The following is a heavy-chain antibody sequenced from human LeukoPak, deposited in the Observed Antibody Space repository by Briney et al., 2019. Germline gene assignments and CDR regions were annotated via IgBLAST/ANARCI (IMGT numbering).Heavy chain of an antibody. Sequence: KPSETLSLTCTVSAAPITSYYWSWIRQPPGKGLEWIGYVHYTGTTNYNASLKSRVTISLDTSKNQFSLKLSSVTAADTAVYYCASFLAHRSNDYWGQGTLVTVSS. CDR3: ASFLAHRSNDY. CDR1: AAPITSYY. J-gene: IGHJ4*02. V-gene: IGHV4-59*01. D-gene: IGHD2/OR15-2a*01. CDR2: VHYTGTT.